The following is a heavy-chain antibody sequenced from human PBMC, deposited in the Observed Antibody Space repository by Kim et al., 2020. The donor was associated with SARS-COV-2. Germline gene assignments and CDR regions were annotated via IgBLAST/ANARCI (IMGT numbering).Heavy chain of an antibody. Sequence: GNTGYAQKFQGRVTMTRNTSISTAYMELSSLRSEDTAVYYCARDIESMDVWGQGTTVTVSS. V-gene: IGHV1-8*01. CDR3: ARDIESMDV. CDR2: GNT. J-gene: IGHJ6*02.